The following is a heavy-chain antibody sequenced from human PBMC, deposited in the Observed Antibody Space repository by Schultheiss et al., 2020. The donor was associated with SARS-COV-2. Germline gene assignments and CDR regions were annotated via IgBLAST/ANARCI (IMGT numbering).Heavy chain of an antibody. CDR3: ANVATINYYYGMDV. Sequence: GGSLRLSCAASGFTFDDYAMHWVRQAPGKGLEWVSGISWNSGSIGYADSVKGRFTISRDNSKNTLYLQMNSLRAEDTAVYYCANVATINYYYGMDVWGQGTTVTVSS. CDR1: GFTFDDYA. D-gene: IGHD5-12*01. CDR2: ISWNSGSI. V-gene: IGHV3-9*01. J-gene: IGHJ6*02.